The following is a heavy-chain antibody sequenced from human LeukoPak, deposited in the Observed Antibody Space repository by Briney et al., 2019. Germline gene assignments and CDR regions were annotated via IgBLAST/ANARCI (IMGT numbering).Heavy chain of an antibody. Sequence: GGSLRLSCAASGFTFSSYVMNWVRQAPGKGLEWVSAISASGGSTYYADSVKGRFTISRGNSKNTLYLQMNSLRAEDTAVYHCAKDRCSGGSCYFDYWGQGTLVTVS. V-gene: IGHV3-23*01. CDR3: AKDRCSGGSCYFDY. CDR2: ISASGGST. J-gene: IGHJ4*02. CDR1: GFTFSSYV. D-gene: IGHD2-15*01.